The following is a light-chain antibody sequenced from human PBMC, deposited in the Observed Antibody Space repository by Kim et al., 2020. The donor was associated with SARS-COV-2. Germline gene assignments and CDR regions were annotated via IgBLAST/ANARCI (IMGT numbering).Light chain of an antibody. Sequence: LGQTVRITCQGDSLRSYYARLYQQKPGQAPVLVIYGKNNRPSGIPDRFSGSSSGNTASLTITGAQAEDEADYYCNSRDSSGNHLEVFGTGTKVTVL. CDR2: GKN. CDR1: SLRSYY. J-gene: IGLJ1*01. V-gene: IGLV3-19*01. CDR3: NSRDSSGNHLEV.